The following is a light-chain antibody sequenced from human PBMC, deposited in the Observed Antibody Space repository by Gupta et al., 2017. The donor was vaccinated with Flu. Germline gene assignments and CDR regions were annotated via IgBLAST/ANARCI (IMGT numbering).Light chain of an antibody. CDR3: GSYTSSYTWV. CDR1: SSDIGGYNY. CDR2: EVT. J-gene: IGLJ3*02. Sequence: SALTQPASVSGSPGPSITISCTGTSSDIGGYNYVSWYLQHPGKAPKLMIYEVTNRPAGVANRFSGSKSGNTASLTVSGLQAEDEADYCCGSYTSSYTWVFGGGTKLTVL. V-gene: IGLV2-14*01.